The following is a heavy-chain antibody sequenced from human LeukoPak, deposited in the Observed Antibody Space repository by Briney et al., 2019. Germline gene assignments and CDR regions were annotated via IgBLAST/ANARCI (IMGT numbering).Heavy chain of an antibody. Sequence: QPGGSLRLSCAASGFTFSSFGMHWVRQAPGKGLEWVAFIRYDGSNKYYADSVKGRFTISRDNSKNTLYLQMNSLRAEDTAVYYCAKPLPGMAAAYFDYWGQGTLVTVSS. CDR2: IRYDGSNK. J-gene: IGHJ4*02. V-gene: IGHV3-30*02. D-gene: IGHD6-13*01. CDR1: GFTFSSFG. CDR3: AKPLPGMAAAYFDY.